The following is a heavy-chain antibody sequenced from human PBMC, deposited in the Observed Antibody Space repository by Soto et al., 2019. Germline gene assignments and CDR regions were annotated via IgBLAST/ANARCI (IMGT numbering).Heavy chain of an antibody. Sequence: GSLRLSCAASGFPFSGYAMSWVRRAPGKGPEWVSRISGSGESTHYAYSVKGRSTISRDNSKNTLYLQMNSLRAEDTAVYYCAKEGAGYYDSSPYDSWGQGTLVPVSS. V-gene: IGHV3-23*01. D-gene: IGHD3-22*01. CDR3: AKEGAGYYDSSPYDS. J-gene: IGHJ5*01. CDR2: ISGSGEST. CDR1: GFPFSGYA.